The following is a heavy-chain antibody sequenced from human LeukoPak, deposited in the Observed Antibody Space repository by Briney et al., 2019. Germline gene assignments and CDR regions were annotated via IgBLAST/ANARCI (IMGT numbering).Heavy chain of an antibody. Sequence: ASVKVSCKTSGYTFKSYGINWVRQAPGQGLEWVGRISTYNGNTNYAQKFQGRVTMTTDTSTNTAYLEVRSLRSDDTAVYYCARDVGSYYDSSGYPLGYWGQGTLVTVSS. V-gene: IGHV1-18*01. CDR2: ISTYNGNT. CDR1: GYTFKSYG. D-gene: IGHD3-22*01. J-gene: IGHJ4*02. CDR3: ARDVGSYYDSSGYPLGY.